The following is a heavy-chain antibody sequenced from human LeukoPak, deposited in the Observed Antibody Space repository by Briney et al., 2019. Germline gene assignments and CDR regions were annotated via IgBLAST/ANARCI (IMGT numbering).Heavy chain of an antibody. CDR3: ATSRGYSYGYDY. Sequence: SETLSLTCVVYGGSFSGFYWSWIRQPPGKGLEWIGEINHSGSTNYNPSLKSRVTISIDTSKNQLSLKLRAVTAADTALYYCATSRGYSYGYDYWGQGTLVTVSS. D-gene: IGHD5-18*01. J-gene: IGHJ4*02. CDR2: INHSGST. V-gene: IGHV4-34*01. CDR1: GGSFSGFY.